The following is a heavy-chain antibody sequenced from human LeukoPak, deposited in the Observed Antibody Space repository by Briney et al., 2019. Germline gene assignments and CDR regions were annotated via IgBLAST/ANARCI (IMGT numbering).Heavy chain of an antibody. CDR1: GYSISSGYY. CDR3: GREVGYSNYDSH. J-gene: IGHJ4*02. CDR2: IYYTGST. D-gene: IGHD4-11*01. V-gene: IGHV4-38-2*02. Sequence: SETLSLTCAVSGYSISSGYYWGWIRQPPAKGLEWIGNIYYTGSTYYNPSLKSRVTISIDTSKNQFSLKLTSVTAADTAVYYCGREVGYSNYDSHWGQGTLVTVSS.